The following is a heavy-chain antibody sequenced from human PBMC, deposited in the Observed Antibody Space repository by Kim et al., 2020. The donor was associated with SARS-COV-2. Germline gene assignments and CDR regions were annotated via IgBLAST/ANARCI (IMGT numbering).Heavy chain of an antibody. CDR2: IYHSGST. CDR3: ARRGPGRVAGSEFDP. V-gene: IGHV4-4*02. CDR1: GGSISSSNW. D-gene: IGHD6-19*01. J-gene: IGHJ5*02. Sequence: SETLSLTCAVSGGSISSSNWWSWVRQPPGKGLEWIGEIYHSGSTNYNPSLKSRVTISVDKSKNQFSLKLSSVTAADTAVYYCARRGPGRVAGSEFDPWGQGTLVTVSS.